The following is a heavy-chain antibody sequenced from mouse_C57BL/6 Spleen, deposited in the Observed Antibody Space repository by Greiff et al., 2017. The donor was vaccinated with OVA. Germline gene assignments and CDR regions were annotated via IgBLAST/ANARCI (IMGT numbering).Heavy chain of an antibody. CDR1: GYTFTSYW. Sequence: EVQLVESGTVLARPGASVKMSCKTSGYTFTSYWMHWVKQRPGQGLEWIGAIYPGNSDTSYNQKFKGKAKLTAVTSASTAYMELSSLTNEDSAVYYWTRGSFITTVVAHWYFDVWGTGTTVTVSS. CDR2: IYPGNSDT. V-gene: IGHV1-5*01. J-gene: IGHJ1*03. D-gene: IGHD1-1*01. CDR3: TRGSFITTVVAHWYFDV.